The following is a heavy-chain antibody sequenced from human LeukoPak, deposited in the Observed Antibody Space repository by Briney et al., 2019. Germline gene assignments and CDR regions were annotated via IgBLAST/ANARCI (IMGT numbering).Heavy chain of an antibody. CDR1: GFTFSSYA. V-gene: IGHV3-23*01. D-gene: IGHD6-6*01. CDR2: ISGSGGST. Sequence: PGGSLRLSCAASGFTFSSYAMSWVRQAPGKGLEWVSAISGSGGSTYYADSVKGRFTISRDNSKNTLYLQMNSLRAEDTAVYYCAKFQYPYSSSAPFDYWGQGTLVTVSS. CDR3: AKFQYPYSSSAPFDY. J-gene: IGHJ4*02.